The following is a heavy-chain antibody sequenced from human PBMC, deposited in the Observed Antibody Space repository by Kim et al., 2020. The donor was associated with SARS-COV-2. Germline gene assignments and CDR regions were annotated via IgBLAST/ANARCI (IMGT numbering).Heavy chain of an antibody. CDR1: GFTFSSYG. Sequence: GGSLRLSCAASGFTFSSYGMHWVRQAPGKGLEWVAVISYDGSNKYYADSVKSRFTISRDNSKNTLYLQMNSLRAEDTAVYYCAKSSVSYFSYFDYWGQGT. D-gene: IGHD1-26*01. V-gene: IGHV3-30*18. J-gene: IGHJ4*02. CDR3: AKSSVSYFSYFDY. CDR2: ISYDGSNK.